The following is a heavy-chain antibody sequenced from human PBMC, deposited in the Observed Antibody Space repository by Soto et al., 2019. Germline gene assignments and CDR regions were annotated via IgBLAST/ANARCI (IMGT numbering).Heavy chain of an antibody. CDR3: ARQPAHVYEASRKGFEP. CDR1: GFTFSSYE. D-gene: IGHD3-16*01. CDR2: ISTSGRTI. Sequence: EVLLVESGGGLVQPGGSLRLSCTASGFTFSSYEMNWVRQAPGKGLEWISYISTSGRTIFDAGSVKGRFTISSDNTRNTRFLQMDRLRPEDTAVYYCARQPAHVYEASRKGFEPWGQWTLVIVSS. V-gene: IGHV3-48*03. J-gene: IGHJ5*02.